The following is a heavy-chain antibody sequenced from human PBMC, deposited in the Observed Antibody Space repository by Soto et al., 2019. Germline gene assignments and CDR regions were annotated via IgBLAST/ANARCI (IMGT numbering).Heavy chain of an antibody. CDR2: IYWDDDK. CDR1: GFSLSTSGVG. D-gene: IGHD6-19*01. J-gene: IGHJ4*02. V-gene: IGHV2-5*02. Sequence: QITLKESGPTLVKPTQTLTLTCTFSGFSLSTSGVGVGWIRQPPGKALEWLVLIYWDDDKRYSPSLKSRLTIXKXXSKNQVVLTMTNMDPVETATYYCAHTRTRRAVENYWGQGTLVTVSS. CDR3: AHTRTRRAVENY.